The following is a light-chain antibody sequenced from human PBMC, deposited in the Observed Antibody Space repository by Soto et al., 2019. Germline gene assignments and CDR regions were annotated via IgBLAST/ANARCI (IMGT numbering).Light chain of an antibody. CDR1: QTISSW. V-gene: IGKV1-5*03. CDR2: KAS. CDR3: QHYNSYSEA. Sequence: DIQMTQSPSTLSGSVGDRVTITCRASQTISSWLAWYQQKPGKAPKLLIYKASTLKSGVPSRFSGSGSGTEFTLTSSSLQPNDFAPYYCQHYNSYSEAFGQGTNVERK. J-gene: IGKJ1*01.